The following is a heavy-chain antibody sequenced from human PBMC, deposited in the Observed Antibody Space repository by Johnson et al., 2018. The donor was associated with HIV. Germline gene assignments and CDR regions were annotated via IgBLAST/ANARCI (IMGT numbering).Heavy chain of an antibody. J-gene: IGHJ3*02. CDR3: AKETRDSRSAFDI. CDR2: ISSSGSPI. CDR1: GLSFSAYA. V-gene: IGHV3-NL1*01. Sequence: QVQLVESGGGVVQPGRSLRLSCAAAGLSFSAYAMHWVRQAPGKGLEWVSYISSSGSPIYYTDSVKGRFTISRDNSKNTLYLQMNSLRAEDTAVYYCAKETRDSRSAFDIWGQGTVVTVSS. D-gene: IGHD4-11*01.